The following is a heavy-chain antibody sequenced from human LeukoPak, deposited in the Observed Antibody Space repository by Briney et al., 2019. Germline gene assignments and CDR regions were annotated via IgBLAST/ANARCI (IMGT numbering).Heavy chain of an antibody. Sequence: ASVKVSCTASGYTFTGYYMHWVRQAPGQGLEWMGWINPNSGGTNYAQKFQGRVTMTRDTSISTAYMELSRLRPDDTAVYYCARGSDGLGELSPFDYWGQGTLVTVSS. CDR2: INPNSGGT. CDR3: ARGSDGLGELSPFDY. J-gene: IGHJ4*02. V-gene: IGHV1-2*02. CDR1: GYTFTGYY. D-gene: IGHD3-16*02.